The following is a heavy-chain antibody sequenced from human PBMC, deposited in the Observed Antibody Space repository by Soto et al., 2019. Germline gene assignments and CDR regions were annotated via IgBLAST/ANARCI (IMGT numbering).Heavy chain of an antibody. CDR2: IRWNGDDM. Sequence: EVQLVESGGGLVQPGRSLRLSCVASGFPFQHYAMHWVRRSPGKGLEWVSGIRWNGDDMGYADSVRGRFTISRDNAKNSLYLQMSSLRAEDTAFYYWAQDGGYCSGGNCYFDSWGQGTLVTVSS. J-gene: IGHJ4*02. CDR3: AQDGGYCSGGNCYFDS. V-gene: IGHV3-9*01. CDR1: GFPFQHYA. D-gene: IGHD2-15*01.